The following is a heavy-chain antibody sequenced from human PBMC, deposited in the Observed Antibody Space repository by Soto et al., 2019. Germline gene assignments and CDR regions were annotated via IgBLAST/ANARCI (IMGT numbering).Heavy chain of an antibody. D-gene: IGHD2-15*01. CDR3: APAELGGHVRWFDP. Sequence: GGSLRLSCAASGFTFSSYSMNWVRQAPGKGLEWVSYISSSSSTIYYADSVKGRFTISRDNAKNSLYLQMNSLRDEDTAVYYCAPAELGGHVRWFDPWGQGTLVTVSS. CDR2: ISSSSSTI. CDR1: GFTFSSYS. J-gene: IGHJ5*02. V-gene: IGHV3-48*02.